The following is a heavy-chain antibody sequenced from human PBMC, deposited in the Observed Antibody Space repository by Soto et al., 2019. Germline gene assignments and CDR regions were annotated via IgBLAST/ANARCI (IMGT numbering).Heavy chain of an antibody. CDR2: IEYSGTT. D-gene: IGHD4-17*01. Sequence: SETLSLTCTVSGGSISSNSYYWGWIRQPPGKVLGWIGSIEYSGTTRYNPSLKSRVTLSLDTSNNQFSLKLSSVTAAYTAVYYCARISFHGDYYFDYWGLGTLVTVSS. V-gene: IGHV4-39*01. CDR1: GGSISSNSYY. J-gene: IGHJ4*02. CDR3: ARISFHGDYYFDY.